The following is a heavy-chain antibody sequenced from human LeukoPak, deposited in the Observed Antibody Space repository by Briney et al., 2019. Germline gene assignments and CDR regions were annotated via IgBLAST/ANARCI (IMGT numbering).Heavy chain of an antibody. CDR1: GGSISSYY. V-gene: IGHV4-59*01. D-gene: IGHD6-19*01. CDR3: ARGTNSIAVAGTKVYYYYYMDV. J-gene: IGHJ6*03. CDR2: IYYSGST. Sequence: SETLSLTCTVSGGSISSYYWSWIRQPPGKGLEWIGYIYYSGSTNYNPSLKSRVTISVDTSKNQFSLKLSSVTAADTAVYYCARGTNSIAVAGTKVYYYYYMDVWGKGTTVTISS.